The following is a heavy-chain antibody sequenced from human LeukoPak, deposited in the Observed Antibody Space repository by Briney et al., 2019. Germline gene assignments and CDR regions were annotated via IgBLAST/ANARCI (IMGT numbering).Heavy chain of an antibody. CDR3: ARHSRQGYNYIEY. Sequence: PSETLSLTRTVSGGSISSYYWSWIRQPPGKGLEWVGYIHYSGGTNHNPSLKSRVTISVDTSKNQFSLKLSSVIAADTAVYYCARHSRQGYNYIEYWGQGILVTVSS. CDR2: IHYSGGT. D-gene: IGHD5-24*01. J-gene: IGHJ4*02. V-gene: IGHV4-59*08. CDR1: GGSISSYY.